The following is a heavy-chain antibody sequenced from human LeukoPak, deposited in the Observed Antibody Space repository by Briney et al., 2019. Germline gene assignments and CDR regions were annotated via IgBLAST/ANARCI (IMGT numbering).Heavy chain of an antibody. V-gene: IGHV3-33*01. Sequence: GGSLRLSCAVSGFTFSSYGVLWVRQSPGKGLEWVAVIWYEGSNKYYAASVKGRFTISRNNSKNTLYLQMNSLRAEDTAVYYCAREKHAFDIWGQGKMVTVSS. CDR3: AREKHAFDI. CDR1: GFTFSSYG. CDR2: IWYEGSNK. J-gene: IGHJ3*02.